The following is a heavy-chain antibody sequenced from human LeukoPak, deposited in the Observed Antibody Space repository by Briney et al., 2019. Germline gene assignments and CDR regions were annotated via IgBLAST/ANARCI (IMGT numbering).Heavy chain of an antibody. J-gene: IGHJ5*02. Sequence: SETLSLTCAVSGGPFSSYYWIWIRQHPGKGLEWIGEINHSGSTSSNPSLKNRVSMSVDTSKSHFSLRLSSVTAADTAVYYCARGQGSGFDPWGQGTLVIV. CDR2: INHSGST. V-gene: IGHV4-34*01. CDR1: GGPFSSYY. CDR3: ARGQGSGFDP.